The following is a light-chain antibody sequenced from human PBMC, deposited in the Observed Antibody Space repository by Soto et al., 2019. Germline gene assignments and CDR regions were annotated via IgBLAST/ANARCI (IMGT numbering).Light chain of an antibody. J-gene: IGKJ3*01. CDR2: GAS. Sequence: EIVMTQSPATLSVSPGERVTLSCRASQSVSSSLAWYQQKPGQAPRLLIYGASTKATGIPARFSGSGSGTEFTLTISRLQSEDFAVYYCKQYNNWPPFTFGPGTKVDIK. CDR3: KQYNNWPPFT. CDR1: QSVSSS. V-gene: IGKV3-15*01.